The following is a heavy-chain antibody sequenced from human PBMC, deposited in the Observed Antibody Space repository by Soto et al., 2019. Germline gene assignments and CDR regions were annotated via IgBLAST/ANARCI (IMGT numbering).Heavy chain of an antibody. CDR3: VREAEVNKYMFFLH. CDR2: ISAYYGST. D-gene: IGHD1-1*01. CDR1: GYTFTTYG. J-gene: IGHJ1*01. Sequence: IQMVQSGSEVKKSGASVKVSCKASGYTFTTYGISWVRQAPGQGLEWMGWISAYYGSTRYAQKFQGRVTMTRDTSTSTAYLELRSLRSGDTAVYYCVREAEVNKYMFFLHWGQGTLVTVSS. V-gene: IGHV1-18*01.